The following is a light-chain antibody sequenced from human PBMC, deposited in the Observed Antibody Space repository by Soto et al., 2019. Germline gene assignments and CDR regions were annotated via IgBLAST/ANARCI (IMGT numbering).Light chain of an antibody. CDR1: QSVNSSY. V-gene: IGKV3-20*01. CDR3: QQFGISPRT. CDR2: ASS. Sequence: EIVLTQSPGTLSLSPGERVTLSCRASQSVNSSYLAWYQQKPGQAPRLLIYASSTRATGIPDRFSGSGSGTDFTLTISRLVPEDFGVYYCQQFGISPRTFGQGTKLEI. J-gene: IGKJ2*01.